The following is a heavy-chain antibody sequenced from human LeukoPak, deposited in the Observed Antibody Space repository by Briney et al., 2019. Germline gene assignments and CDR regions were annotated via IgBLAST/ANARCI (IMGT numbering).Heavy chain of an antibody. Sequence: GGSLRLSCAASGFSFSGYWMPWVRQAPGKGLEWAANIKQDGSEKYYVDSVKGRFTISRDNAKNSLYLQMNSLRAEDTAVYYCARDRGDRVFDYWGQGTLVTVSS. D-gene: IGHD4-17*01. CDR1: GFSFSGYW. CDR3: ARDRGDRVFDY. CDR2: IKQDGSEK. V-gene: IGHV3-7*01. J-gene: IGHJ4*02.